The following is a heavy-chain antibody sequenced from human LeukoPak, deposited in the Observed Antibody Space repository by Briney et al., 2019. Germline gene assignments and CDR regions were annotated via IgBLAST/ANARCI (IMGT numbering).Heavy chain of an antibody. D-gene: IGHD5-18*01. CDR2: ISNDGSNQ. CDR1: GFTYSSHN. V-gene: IGHV3-30-3*01. Sequence: GGSLRLSCAVSGFTYSSHNMHWVRQAPGNGLEWVALISNDGSNQYYADSVKGRFTISRDNSKNTLYLQMNSLRAEDTAVYYCARDQGYSYGHSFDYWGQGTLVTVSS. CDR3: ARDQGYSYGHSFDY. J-gene: IGHJ4*02.